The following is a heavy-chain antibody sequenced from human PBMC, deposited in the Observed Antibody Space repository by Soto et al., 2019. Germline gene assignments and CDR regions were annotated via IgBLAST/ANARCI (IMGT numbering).Heavy chain of an antibody. D-gene: IGHD3-9*01. CDR1: GGSISSYY. Sequence: QVQLQESGPGLVKPSETLSLTCTVPGGSISSYYWSWIRQPAGKGLEWIGRIYTSGSTNYNPSLKSRVTRSVDTCKNQFSLKLSSVTAADTAVYYCARDVQSSDWFYYGMDVWGQGTTVTVSS. CDR2: IYTSGST. CDR3: ARDVQSSDWFYYGMDV. J-gene: IGHJ6*02. V-gene: IGHV4-4*07.